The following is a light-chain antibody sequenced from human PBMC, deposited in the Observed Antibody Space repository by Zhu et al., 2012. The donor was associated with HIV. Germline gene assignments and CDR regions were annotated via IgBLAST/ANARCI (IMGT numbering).Light chain of an antibody. V-gene: IGKV1-27*01. Sequence: DIQMTQSPSSLSVSVGDRVTITCRASQGITNYLAWYQQRPGQPPRFLMYGASTLQAGVPSRFSGSGSGTDFTLTISSLQPEDVATYYCQRYNSDPLIFGGGTKVEI. J-gene: IGKJ4*01. CDR3: QRYNSDPLI. CDR2: GAS. CDR1: QGITNY.